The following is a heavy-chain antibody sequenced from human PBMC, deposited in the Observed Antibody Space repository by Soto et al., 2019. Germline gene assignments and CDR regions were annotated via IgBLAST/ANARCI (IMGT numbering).Heavy chain of an antibody. D-gene: IGHD1-1*01. CDR2: ISYDGSNK. J-gene: IGHJ3*02. CDR1: GFTFIGYG. CDR3: AKVPRWCTTTSNAAFDI. V-gene: IGHV3-30*18. Sequence: QAGGPLRLSSGASGFTFIGYGMHWFRQSPGKGLEWVAVISYDGSNKYYADSVKGRFTISRDNYKNTLYLQMNSLRAEDTGVYYCAKVPRWCTTTSNAAFDIWGQGTMVTVSS.